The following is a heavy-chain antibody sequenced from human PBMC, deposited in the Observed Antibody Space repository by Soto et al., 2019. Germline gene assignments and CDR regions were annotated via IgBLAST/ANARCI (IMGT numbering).Heavy chain of an antibody. CDR2: INPILSIS. V-gene: IGHV1-69*02. CDR1: GDTFTFYS. Sequence: QVQLVQSGAEVKRPGSSVKVSCKASGDTFTFYSINWVRHAPGLGLEWMGRINPILSISNYAQRFQGRVTMTADKSTITAYMELSSLRSEDTATYYCASSYGSGYRAFDYWGQGALVTVSS. CDR3: ASSYGSGYRAFDY. D-gene: IGHD3-10*01. J-gene: IGHJ4*02.